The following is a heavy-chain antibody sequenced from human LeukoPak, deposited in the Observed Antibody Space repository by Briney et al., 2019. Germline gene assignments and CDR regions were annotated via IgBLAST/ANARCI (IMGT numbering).Heavy chain of an antibody. Sequence: GGSLRLSCAASGFTFSNAWMNWVRQAPGKGLEWVAVISYDGSNKYYADSVKGRFTISRDNSKNTLYLQMNSLRAEDTAVYYCAREWQRFDYWGQGTLVTVSS. CDR2: ISYDGSNK. J-gene: IGHJ4*02. CDR1: GFTFSNAW. D-gene: IGHD6-25*01. V-gene: IGHV3-30*03. CDR3: AREWQRFDY.